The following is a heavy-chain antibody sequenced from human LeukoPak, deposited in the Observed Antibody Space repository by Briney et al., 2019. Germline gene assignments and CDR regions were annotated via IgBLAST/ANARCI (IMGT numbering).Heavy chain of an antibody. CDR3: ARAGSSSLRTPYSYYSDY. J-gene: IGHJ4*02. V-gene: IGHV6-1*01. Sequence: SQTLSLTCAISGDSVSSNSAAWNWIRQSPSRGLELLGSTYYRSKWYNDYAVSVKSRITINPDTSKNQFSLQLNFVTPEDTAVYYCARAGSSSLRTPYSYYSDYWGREPWSPSPQ. D-gene: IGHD6-6*01. CDR2: TYYRSKWYN. CDR1: GDSVSSNSAA.